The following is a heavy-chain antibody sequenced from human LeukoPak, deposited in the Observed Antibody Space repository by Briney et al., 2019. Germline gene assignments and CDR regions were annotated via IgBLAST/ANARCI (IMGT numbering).Heavy chain of an antibody. CDR1: GFSFGNYG. J-gene: IGHJ4*02. V-gene: IGHV3-30*02. CDR2: IRYDGSNK. Sequence: HPGGSLRLSCAASGFSFGNYGMHWVRQAPGKGLEWVAFIRYDGSNKYYADSVKGRFTISRDNSMNTLYLQMNSLRAEDTAVYYCAKVIIGSCSSTSCFDYWGQGTLVTVSS. CDR3: AKVIIGSCSSTSCFDY. D-gene: IGHD2-2*01.